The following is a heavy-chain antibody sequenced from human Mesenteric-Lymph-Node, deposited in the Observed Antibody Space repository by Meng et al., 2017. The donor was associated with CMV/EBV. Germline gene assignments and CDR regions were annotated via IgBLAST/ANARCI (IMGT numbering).Heavy chain of an antibody. CDR1: GGSISSYY. CDR2: MFYSGST. CDR3: ARGLTGPDYYYNAMDV. V-gene: IGHV4-59*01. D-gene: IGHD4-11*01. Sequence: SETLSLTCTVSGGSISSYYWSWIRQPPGKGLEWIGKMFYSGSTKYNPSLKTRVTISVDTSKTQFFLNLSSVTAAVTAVYYCARGLTGPDYYYNAMDVWGPGTTVTVSS. J-gene: IGHJ6*02.